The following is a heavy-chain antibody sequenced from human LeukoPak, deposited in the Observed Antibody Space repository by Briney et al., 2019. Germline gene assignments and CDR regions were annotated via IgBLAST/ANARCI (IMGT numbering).Heavy chain of an antibody. CDR3: ARVVDYDTSGYQTKNWFDP. Sequence: ASVKVSCKASGYTFTGYYMHWVRQAPGQGLEWMGWINPNSGGTNYAQKFQGRVTMTRDTSISTAYMELSRLRSDDTAVYYCARVVDYDTSGYQTKNWFDPWGQGTLVTVSS. CDR2: INPNSGGT. CDR1: GYTFTGYY. J-gene: IGHJ5*02. V-gene: IGHV1-2*02. D-gene: IGHD3-22*01.